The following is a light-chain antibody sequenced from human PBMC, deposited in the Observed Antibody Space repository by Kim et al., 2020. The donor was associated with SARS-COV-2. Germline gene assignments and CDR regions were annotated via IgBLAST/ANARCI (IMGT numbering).Light chain of an antibody. CDR1: SSDVGSYNL. J-gene: IGLJ2*01. CDR3: CSYAGSSTLV. CDR2: DVS. Sequence: QSALTQPASVSGSPGQSITISCTGTSSDVGSYNLVSWYQQHPGEAPNLMIYDVSKRPSGVSNRFSGSKSGNTASLTISGLQAEDEADYYCCSYAGSSTLVFGGGTQLTVL. V-gene: IGLV2-23*02.